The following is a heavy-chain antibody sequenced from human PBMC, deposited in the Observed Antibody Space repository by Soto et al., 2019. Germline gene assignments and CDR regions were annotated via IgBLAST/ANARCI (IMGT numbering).Heavy chain of an antibody. CDR1: RDTFTSYY. J-gene: IGHJ5*02. V-gene: IGHV1-46*01. CDR3: ARSSGGNFGIIIEGTNWFAP. D-gene: IGHD1-26*01. CDR2: INPHGGST. Sequence: SVKVSCKAPRDTFTSYYINLLRQAPGQWLEFMGVINPHGGSTAYAQKFKGRVTLTRDTSASTVYMEVSSLTSEDTAMYYCARSSGGNFGIIIEGTNWFAPWGQGTLVTVSS.